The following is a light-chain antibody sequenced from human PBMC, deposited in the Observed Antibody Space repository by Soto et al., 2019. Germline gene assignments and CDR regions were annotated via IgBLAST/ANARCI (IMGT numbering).Light chain of an antibody. CDR1: QNISTW. J-gene: IGKJ1*01. Sequence: DIQMTQSPSARSASIGDRVTITCRASQNISTWLAWYQQKPGKAPRSLIFDASKLESGVSSRLSGTGSGTEFTLTISNLQADDSGTYFCQHYYAFSPWTFGQGTKVQIK. V-gene: IGKV1-5*01. CDR3: QHYYAFSPWT. CDR2: DAS.